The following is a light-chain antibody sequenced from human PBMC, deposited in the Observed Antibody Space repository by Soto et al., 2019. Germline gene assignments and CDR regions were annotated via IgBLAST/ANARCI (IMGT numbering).Light chain of an antibody. J-gene: IGLJ1*01. CDR1: SSDVGRYNY. CDR2: DVS. V-gene: IGLV2-14*01. CDR3: SSYTRDTTQV. Sequence: QSALTQPASVSGSPGQSITISCTGTSSDVGRYNYVSWYQQHPGKAPKLMIYDVSSRPSGISTRFSGSKSGNTASLTISGLQAEDEADYYCSSYTRDTTQVFGTRTKVTVL.